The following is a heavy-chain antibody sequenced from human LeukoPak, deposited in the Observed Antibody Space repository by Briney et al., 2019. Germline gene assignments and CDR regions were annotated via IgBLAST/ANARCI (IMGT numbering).Heavy chain of an antibody. J-gene: IGHJ4*02. CDR1: GYTFTSYY. D-gene: IGHD3-22*01. Sequence: ASVTVSCKASGYTFTSYYMHWVRQAPGQGLEWMGIINPSGGSTSYAQKFQGRVTMTRDTSTSTVYMELSSLRSEDTAVYYCARSLADSSGYYSLGYWGQGTLVTVSS. V-gene: IGHV1-46*01. CDR2: INPSGGST. CDR3: ARSLADSSGYYSLGY.